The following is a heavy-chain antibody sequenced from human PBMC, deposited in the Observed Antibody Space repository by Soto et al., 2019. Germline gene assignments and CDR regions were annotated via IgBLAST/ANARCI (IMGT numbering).Heavy chain of an antibody. CDR2: IKQDGSEK. CDR3: AREGTTIFGVVHMDV. J-gene: IGHJ6*03. CDR1: GLNMNNYW. D-gene: IGHD3-3*01. V-gene: IGHV3-7*01. Sequence: GGSLRLSCAATGLNMNNYWMSWVRQAPGKGLEWVANIKQDGSEKYYVDSVKGRFTISRDNAKNSLYLQMNSLRAEDTAVYYCAREGTTIFGVVHMDVWGKGTTVTVSS.